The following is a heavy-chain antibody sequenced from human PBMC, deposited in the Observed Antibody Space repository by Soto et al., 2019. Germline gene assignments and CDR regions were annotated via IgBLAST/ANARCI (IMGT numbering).Heavy chain of an antibody. V-gene: IGHV1-69*01. Sequence: QVQLVQSGAEVKKPGSSVKVSCKASGGTFSSYAISWVRQAPGQGLEWMGGIIPIFGTANYAQKFQGRVTITAEETTSTAYMELSSLRCEDTAVYYCARARGYCSSTSCRYYYYGMDVGGQGTTVTVSS. J-gene: IGHJ6*02. CDR1: GGTFSSYA. D-gene: IGHD2-2*01. CDR2: IIPIFGTA. CDR3: ARARGYCSSTSCRYYYYGMDV.